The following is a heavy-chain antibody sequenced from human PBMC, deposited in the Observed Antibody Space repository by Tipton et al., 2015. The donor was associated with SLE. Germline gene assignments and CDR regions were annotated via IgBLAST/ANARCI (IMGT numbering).Heavy chain of an antibody. CDR3: ARDLGSSGSFDY. V-gene: IGHV4-59*01. Sequence: TLSLTCAVSGGSISSYYWSWIRQPPGKGLEWIGCIYYSGSTNYNPSLKSRVTISVDTSKNQFSLKLSSVTAADTAVYYCARDLGSSGSFDYWGQGTLVTVSA. CDR2: IYYSGST. D-gene: IGHD6-13*01. J-gene: IGHJ4*02. CDR1: GGSISSYY.